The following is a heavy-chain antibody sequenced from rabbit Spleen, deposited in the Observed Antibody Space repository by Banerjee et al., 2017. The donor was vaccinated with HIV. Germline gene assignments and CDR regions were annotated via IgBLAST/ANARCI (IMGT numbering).Heavy chain of an antibody. V-gene: IGHV1S40*01. Sequence: QSLEESGGDLVKPGASLTLTWTASGFSFTSSYYMCWVRPAPGQGLECIACIYAGSSGSTYYANWAKGRFTISKASSTTVTLQMTSLTVADTATYFCARGSAAMTMVITGYYLNLWGPGTLVTVS. CDR3: ARGSAAMTMVITGYYLNL. CDR2: IYAGSSGST. J-gene: IGHJ4*01. CDR1: GFSFTSSYY. D-gene: IGHD2-1*01.